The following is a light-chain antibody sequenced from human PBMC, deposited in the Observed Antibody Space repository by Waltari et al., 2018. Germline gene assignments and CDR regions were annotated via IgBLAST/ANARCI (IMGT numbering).Light chain of an antibody. J-gene: IGKJ1*01. CDR2: ATS. CDR1: QSISSY. CDR3: QQSHSSPRT. Sequence: DIQMTQSPSSLSASVGDRVTITCRASQSISSYLNWYQQKPGKAPELLIYATSTLQSGVPSRFSGSGSGTDFTLTISSLQPEDFASYHCQQSHSSPRTFGQETKVEIK. V-gene: IGKV1-39*01.